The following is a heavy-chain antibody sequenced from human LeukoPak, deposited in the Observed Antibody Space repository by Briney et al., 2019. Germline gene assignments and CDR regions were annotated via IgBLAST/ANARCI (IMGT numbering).Heavy chain of an antibody. V-gene: IGHV1-46*01. CDR3: ARQYGSGSLDY. D-gene: IGHD3-10*01. Sequence: ASVKVSCKASGYTFTSYYMHWVRQAPGQGLEWMGIINPSGGSTSYAQKFQGRVTMTRDMSTSTVYMELSSLKASDTAMYYCARQYGSGSLDYWGQGTLVTVSS. CDR1: GYTFTSYY. CDR2: INPSGGST. J-gene: IGHJ4*02.